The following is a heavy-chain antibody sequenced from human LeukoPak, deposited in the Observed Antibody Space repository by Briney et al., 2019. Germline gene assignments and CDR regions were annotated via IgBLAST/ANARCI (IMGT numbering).Heavy chain of an antibody. J-gene: IGHJ5*02. V-gene: IGHV4-59*01. CDR2: IYYSGST. Sequence: SETLSLTCTVSGGSISSYYWSWIRQPPGKGLEWIGYIYYSGSTNYNPSLKSRVTISVDTSKNQFSLKLSSVTAADTAVYYCAREGGYCSGGSCYSHDWFDPWGQGTLVTVSS. D-gene: IGHD2-15*01. CDR1: GGSISSYY. CDR3: AREGGYCSGGSCYSHDWFDP.